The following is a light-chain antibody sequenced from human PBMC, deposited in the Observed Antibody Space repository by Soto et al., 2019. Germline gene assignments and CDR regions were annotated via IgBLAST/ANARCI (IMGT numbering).Light chain of an antibody. CDR1: SSDVGSYNL. CDR3: CSYAGSSFVV. CDR2: EVS. Sequence: ALTQPASVSGSPGQSITISCTGTSSDVGSYNLVSWYQQHPGKAPKLMIYEVSKRPSGVSNRFSGSKSGNTASLTISGLQAEDEADYYCCSYAGSSFVVF. V-gene: IGLV2-23*02. J-gene: IGLJ2*01.